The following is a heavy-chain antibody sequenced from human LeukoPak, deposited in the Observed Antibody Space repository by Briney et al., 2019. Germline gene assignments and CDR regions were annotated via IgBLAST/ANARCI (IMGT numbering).Heavy chain of an antibody. D-gene: IGHD3-10*01. CDR2: ISGSSSST. J-gene: IGHJ4*02. V-gene: IGHV3-23*01. Sequence: GGSLRLSCAASGFTFSNYGMIWVRQAPGKGLEWVSAISGSSSSTYYADSVKGRFTISRDNSKNTLYLQMNSLRAEDTAVYYCAKAAGFMVRGVISDYWGQGTLVTVSS. CDR1: GFTFSNYG. CDR3: AKAAGFMVRGVISDY.